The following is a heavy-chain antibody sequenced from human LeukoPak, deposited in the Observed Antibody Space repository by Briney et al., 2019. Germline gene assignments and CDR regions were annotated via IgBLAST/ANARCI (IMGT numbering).Heavy chain of an antibody. Sequence: TSETLSLTCAVYGGSFSGYYWSWIRQHPGKGLEWIGYIYYSGSTYYNPSLKSRVTISVDTSKNQFSLKLSSVTAADTAVYYCARVVFGSGSPYFDYWGQGTLVTVSS. CDR1: GGSFSGYY. D-gene: IGHD3-10*01. CDR3: ARVVFGSGSPYFDY. J-gene: IGHJ4*02. CDR2: IYYSGST. V-gene: IGHV4-31*11.